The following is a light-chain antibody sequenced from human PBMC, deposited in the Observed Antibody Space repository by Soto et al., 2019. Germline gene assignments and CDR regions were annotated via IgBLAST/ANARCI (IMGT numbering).Light chain of an antibody. CDR3: QQYNSYSWT. Sequence: DIQMTQSPSTLAASVGDRVTITCRDSQSISSWLAWYQQKPGKARKLLIYDASSLESGVPSRFSGSGSGTEFTLTISSLQPDDFATHYCQQYNSYSWTFGHGAKVDIK. CDR2: DAS. J-gene: IGKJ1*01. CDR1: QSISSW. V-gene: IGKV1-5*01.